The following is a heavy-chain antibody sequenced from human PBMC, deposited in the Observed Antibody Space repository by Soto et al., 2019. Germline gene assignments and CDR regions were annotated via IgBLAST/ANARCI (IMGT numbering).Heavy chain of an antibody. V-gene: IGHV1-18*01. J-gene: IGHJ4*02. D-gene: IGHD4-17*01. Sequence: QLQLVQSGAEAKNPGASVKVSCKASGYTFPTSTISWVRQAPGQGLEWMGWIKAYSGNTNYAQKLQGRVTMTTDTSTNTAYMELRSLTTDDTAIYYCAIADYGDDDYWGQGTLVTVSS. CDR2: IKAYSGNT. CDR1: GYTFPTST. CDR3: AIADYGDDDY.